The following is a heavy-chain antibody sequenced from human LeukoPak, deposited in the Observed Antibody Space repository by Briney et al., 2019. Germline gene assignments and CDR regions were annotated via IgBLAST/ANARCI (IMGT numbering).Heavy chain of an antibody. V-gene: IGHV3-23*01. CDR2: ISGSGGST. CDR1: GFTFSSYA. Sequence: GGSLRLSCAASGFTFSSYAMSWVRQAPGKGLEWVSAISGSGGSTYYADSVKGRFTISRDNSKNTLYLQMNSLRAEDTAVYYCAKSTWIQLWLRNYFDYWGQGTLVTVSS. J-gene: IGHJ4*02. D-gene: IGHD5-18*01. CDR3: AKSTWIQLWLRNYFDY.